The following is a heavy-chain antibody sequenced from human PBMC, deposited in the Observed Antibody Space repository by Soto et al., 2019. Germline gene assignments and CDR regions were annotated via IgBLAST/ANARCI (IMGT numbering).Heavy chain of an antibody. D-gene: IGHD1-7*01. J-gene: IGHJ4*02. CDR3: AKNQERELPRVIDF. V-gene: IGHV3-23*01. CDR1: GLTFSNYA. CDR2: MSGSSSTT. Sequence: HPGGSLRLSCATSGLTFSNYAMSWVRQAPGGGLEWVSSMSGSSSTTYYADSVRGRFTISRDRSKNTLYIQMSGLRAEDTALYYCAKNQERELPRVIDFWGQGTLVTVSS.